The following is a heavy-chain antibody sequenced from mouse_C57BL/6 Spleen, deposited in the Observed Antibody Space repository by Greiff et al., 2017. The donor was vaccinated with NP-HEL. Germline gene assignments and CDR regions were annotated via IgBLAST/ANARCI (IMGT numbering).Heavy chain of an antibody. CDR2: IYPGSGNT. J-gene: IGHJ2*01. D-gene: IGHD2-5*01. CDR3: ARFFGYYSNYVEDY. V-gene: IGHV1-76*01. Sequence: VQLQQSGAELVRPGASVKLSCKASGYTFTDYYINWVKQRPGQGLEWIARIYPGSGNTYYNEKFKGKATLTAEKSSSTAYMQLSSLTSEDSAVYFCARFFGYYSNYVEDYWGQGTTLTVSS. CDR1: GYTFTDYY.